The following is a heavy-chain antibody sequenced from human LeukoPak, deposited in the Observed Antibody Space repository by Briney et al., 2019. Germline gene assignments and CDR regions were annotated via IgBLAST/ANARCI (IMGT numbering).Heavy chain of an antibody. CDR3: IKGSKYSNGWLDY. V-gene: IGHV3-64D*06. J-gene: IGHJ4*02. D-gene: IGHD6-19*01. CDR1: RNTKSNSA. Sequence: GGSLRLTLTSTRNTKSNSAMHCIRQAPAKGQEYLPGASSNGVNTYYGDSVKGRFTSPRNNSKNTLYLQLSSLRGEDTAVYYCIKGSKYSNGWLDYWGQGTLVTVSS. CDR2: ASSNGVNT.